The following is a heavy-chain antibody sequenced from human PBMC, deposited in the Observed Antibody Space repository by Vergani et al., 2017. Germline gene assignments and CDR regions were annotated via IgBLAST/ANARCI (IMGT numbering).Heavy chain of an antibody. Sequence: EVQLVQSGAEVKKPGESLKISCKGSGYSFTSHWVGWVRQRPGKGLEWMGIIYLGDSNTRYSPSFQGQVTISADKSLSTAYLQWSSLKASDTAMYYCARMSVDTAMVNFDYWGQGTLVXVSS. CDR1: GYSFTSHW. D-gene: IGHD5-18*01. J-gene: IGHJ4*02. V-gene: IGHV5-51*03. CDR3: ARMSVDTAMVNFDY. CDR2: IYLGDSNT.